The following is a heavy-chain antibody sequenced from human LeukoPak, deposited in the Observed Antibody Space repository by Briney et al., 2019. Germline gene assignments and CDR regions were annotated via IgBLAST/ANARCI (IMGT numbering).Heavy chain of an antibody. Sequence: PSETLSLTCTVSGSISRYYWSWIRQPPGKRLEWIGRIYTSGSTNYNPSLKSRVTMSVDTSKNQFSLKLSSVTAADTAVYYCARHGLVAARHAFDIWGQGTMVTVSS. V-gene: IGHV4-4*07. CDR1: GSISRYY. D-gene: IGHD6-6*01. CDR2: IYTSGST. CDR3: ARHGLVAARHAFDI. J-gene: IGHJ3*02.